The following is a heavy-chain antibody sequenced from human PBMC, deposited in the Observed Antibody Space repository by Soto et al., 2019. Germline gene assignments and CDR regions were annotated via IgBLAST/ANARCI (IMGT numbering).Heavy chain of an antibody. CDR1: GGSFSGYY. CDR3: ARGLDFWRG. D-gene: IGHD3-10*01. CDR2: INHSGST. V-gene: IGHV4-34*01. Sequence: QVQLQQWGAGLLKPSETLSLTCAVYGGSFSGYYWSWIRQPPGKGLEWIGEINHSGSTXXNXXLXXXXXXXXXXXXXXXXXXXXXXXXADTAVYYCARGLDFWRGWGQGTLVTVSS. J-gene: IGHJ4*02.